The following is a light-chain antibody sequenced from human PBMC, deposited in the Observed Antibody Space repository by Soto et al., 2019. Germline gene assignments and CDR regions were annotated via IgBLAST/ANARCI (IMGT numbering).Light chain of an antibody. Sequence: EIVLTQSPATLSVSPGERATLSCRASQNIDINLVWYQQKPGQAPRLLIFRASTRATGIPPRFSGIGSGTEFTLTISSLHSEDIAVYYCQQYHHWPPITFGQGTRLEIK. CDR3: QQYHHWPPIT. V-gene: IGKV3-15*01. CDR1: QNIDIN. J-gene: IGKJ5*01. CDR2: RAS.